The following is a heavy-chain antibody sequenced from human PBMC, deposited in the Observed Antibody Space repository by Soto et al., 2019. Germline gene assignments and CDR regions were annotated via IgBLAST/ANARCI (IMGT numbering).Heavy chain of an antibody. Sequence: EVQLVESGGDLVQPGRSLRLSCAASGFNFDDYAMHWVRQAPGKGLEWVSGIRWNSGSIGYADSVKGRFTISRDNAKNSLYLQMNRLSAEDTALYYCATDIWELSYYFDYWGQGTLVTVSS. D-gene: IGHD3-16*02. CDR3: ATDIWELSYYFDY. CDR2: IRWNSGSI. J-gene: IGHJ4*02. V-gene: IGHV3-9*01. CDR1: GFNFDDYA.